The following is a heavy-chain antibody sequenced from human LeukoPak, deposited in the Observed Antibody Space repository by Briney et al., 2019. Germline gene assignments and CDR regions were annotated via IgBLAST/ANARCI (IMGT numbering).Heavy chain of an antibody. CDR1: GGSISSGDYY. CDR2: IYYSGST. J-gene: IGHJ4*02. V-gene: IGHV4-30-4*01. Sequence: SETLSLTCTVSGGSISSGDYYWSWIRQPPGKGLEWIGYIYYSGSTYYNPSLKSRVTISVDKSKNQFSLKLSSVTAADTAVYYCASRAFWSGYYTFDYWGQGTLVTVSS. D-gene: IGHD3-3*01. CDR3: ASRAFWSGYYTFDY.